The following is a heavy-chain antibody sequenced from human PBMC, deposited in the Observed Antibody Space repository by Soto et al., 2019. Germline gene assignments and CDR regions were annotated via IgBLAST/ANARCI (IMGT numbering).Heavy chain of an antibody. V-gene: IGHV1-18*01. J-gene: IGHJ4*02. CDR1: GYTFTTNG. Sequence: QVHLVQSGAEVKKPGASVKVSCKSSGYTFTTNGITWVRQAPGRGLEWMGWISAHNGNTNYAQKLQGRVTVTRDTSTSTAYMELRRLRSDDTAVYYCARGRYGDYWGQGALVTVSS. CDR2: ISAHNGNT. D-gene: IGHD1-1*01. CDR3: ARGRYGDY.